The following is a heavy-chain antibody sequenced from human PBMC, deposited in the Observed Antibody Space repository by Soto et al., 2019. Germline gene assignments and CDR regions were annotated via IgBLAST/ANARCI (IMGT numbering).Heavy chain of an antibody. CDR3: ARDPSVFGYCSSTSCYN. CDR1: GFTFSSYS. CDR2: ISSSSSYI. Sequence: GGSLRPSCAASGFTFSSYSMNWVRQAPGKGLEWVSSISSSSSYIYYADSVKGRFTISRDNAKNSLYLQMNSLRAEDTAVYYCARDPSVFGYCSSTSCYNWGQGTLVTVSS. D-gene: IGHD2-2*02. V-gene: IGHV3-21*01. J-gene: IGHJ4*02.